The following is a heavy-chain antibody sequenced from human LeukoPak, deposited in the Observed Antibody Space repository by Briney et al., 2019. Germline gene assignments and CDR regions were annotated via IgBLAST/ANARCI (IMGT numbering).Heavy chain of an antibody. CDR2: INTGNGNT. D-gene: IGHD6-19*01. CDR1: GYTFTTYT. Sequence: ASVKVSCEASGYTFTTYTMHWVRQAPGQRLEWMGWINTGNGNTKYSQKFQGRVTITRDTSASTAYMELSSLRSEDTAVYYCARCSSGTAEYFQHWGQGTLVTVSS. CDR3: ARCSSGTAEYFQH. J-gene: IGHJ1*01. V-gene: IGHV1-3*04.